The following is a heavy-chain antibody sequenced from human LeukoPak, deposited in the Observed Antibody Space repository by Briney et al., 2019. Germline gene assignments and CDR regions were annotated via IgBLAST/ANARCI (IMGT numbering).Heavy chain of an antibody. J-gene: IGHJ4*02. CDR1: GFTFEGYG. CDR3: ARDGYSSRWAHAFDY. Sequence: RPGGSLRLSCAASGFTFEGYGMSSVRQGPGKGLEWVSGINWNGGSTGYADSVKGRFTISRDNAKNSLYLQVNSLRAEDTALYYCARDGYSSRWAHAFDYWGRGTLVTVSS. V-gene: IGHV3-20*04. CDR2: INWNGGST. D-gene: IGHD6-19*01.